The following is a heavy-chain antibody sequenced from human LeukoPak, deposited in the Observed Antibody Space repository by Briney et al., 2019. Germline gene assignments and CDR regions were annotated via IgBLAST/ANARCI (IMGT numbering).Heavy chain of an antibody. D-gene: IGHD3-10*01. CDR3: ARAAAYGSGSFDY. V-gene: IGHV3-23*01. CDR1: GFTFSSYA. Sequence: GGSLRLSCAASGFTFSSYAMSWVRQAPGKGLEWVSSISGSGDSSYYADSVKGRFTISRDNSKNTLYLQMNSLRAEDTAVYYCARAAAYGSGSFDYWGQGTLVTVSS. J-gene: IGHJ4*02. CDR2: ISGSGDSS.